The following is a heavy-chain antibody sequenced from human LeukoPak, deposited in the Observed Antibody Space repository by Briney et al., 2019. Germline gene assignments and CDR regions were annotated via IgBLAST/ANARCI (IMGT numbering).Heavy chain of an antibody. CDR1: GYSFTSYW. CDR2: IYPGDSDT. D-gene: IGHD6-13*01. V-gene: IGHV5-51*01. J-gene: IGHJ6*03. Sequence: GESLKISCKGSGYSFTSYWIGWVRQMPGKGLEWMGIIYPGDSDTRYSPSFQGQVTISADKSISTAYLQWSSLKASDTAMYYCARHNHSSSWYHYYYYVDVWGKGTTVTVSS. CDR3: ARHNHSSSWYHYYYYVDV.